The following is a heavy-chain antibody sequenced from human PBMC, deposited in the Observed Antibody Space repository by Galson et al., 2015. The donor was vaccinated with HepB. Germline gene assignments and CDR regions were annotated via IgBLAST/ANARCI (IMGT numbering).Heavy chain of an antibody. CDR2: ISPSGGHT. CDR1: GFTFSSVG. Sequence: SLRLSCAASGFTFSSVGMNWVRQAPGKGLEWVSTISPSGGHTFYSDVVKGRFAISRDNSKNTLFLQLNNLRAEDTAMYFCANDCRFVSWCRGTLVTVSS. V-gene: IGHV3-23*01. CDR3: ANDCRFVS. J-gene: IGHJ5*01.